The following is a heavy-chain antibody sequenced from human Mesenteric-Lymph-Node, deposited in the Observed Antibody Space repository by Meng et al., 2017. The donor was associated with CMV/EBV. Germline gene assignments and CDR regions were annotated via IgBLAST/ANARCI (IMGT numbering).Heavy chain of an antibody. J-gene: IGHJ5*02. CDR2: IYYSGST. Sequence: VSSGSISGGDYFWTWIRQPPGKGLEWIGYIYYSGSTYYNPSLKSRVTISIDTSKNQFSLRLSSVIAADTAVYYCALMIAAATNWFDPWGQGTLVTVSS. CDR3: ALMIAAATNWFDP. CDR1: SGSISGGDYF. D-gene: IGHD6-25*01. V-gene: IGHV4-30-4*08.